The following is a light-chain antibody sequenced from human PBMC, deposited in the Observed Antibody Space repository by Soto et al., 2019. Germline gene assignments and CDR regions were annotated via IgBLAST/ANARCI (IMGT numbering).Light chain of an antibody. CDR1: QNINNF. Sequence: DIQLTQSPSTLSASVGDRVTITCRASQNINNFLAWYQQKPGKAPKLLIYTTSTLEHGVPSRFSGRGSGTDFTLTISSLHPDDLATDFCQQYYSDWTFGQGTKVEI. CDR3: QQYYSDWT. V-gene: IGKV1-5*03. J-gene: IGKJ1*01. CDR2: TTS.